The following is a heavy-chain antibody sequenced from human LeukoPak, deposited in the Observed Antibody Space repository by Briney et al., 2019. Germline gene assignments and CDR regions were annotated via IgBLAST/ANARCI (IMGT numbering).Heavy chain of an antibody. CDR1: GHTFTSYG. J-gene: IGHJ5*02. V-gene: IGHV1-18*01. D-gene: IGHD2-2*01. CDR3: ARELFCSSTSFTNWFDP. Sequence: ASVKVSCMASGHTFTSYGISWVRQAPGQGLEWMGWISAYNGNTNYAQKLQGRVTMTTDTSTSTAYVELRSLRSDDTAVYYCARELFCSSTSFTNWFDPWGQGTLVTVSS. CDR2: ISAYNGNT.